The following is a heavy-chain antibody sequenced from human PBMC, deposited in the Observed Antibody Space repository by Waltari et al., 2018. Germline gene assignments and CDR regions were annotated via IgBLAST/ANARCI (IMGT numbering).Heavy chain of an antibody. D-gene: IGHD7-27*01. V-gene: IGHV4-59*01. CDR2: SYYSGST. J-gene: IGHJ2*01. Sequence: QVQLQESGPGLVKPSETLSLTCTVSGGSISSYYWSWIRQPPGKGLEWIGYSYYSGSTNDNPSLKSRVTISVDTSKNQFSLKLSSVTAADTAVYYCARQKGGLGSWYFDLWGRGTLVTVSS. CDR1: GGSISSYY. CDR3: ARQKGGLGSWYFDL.